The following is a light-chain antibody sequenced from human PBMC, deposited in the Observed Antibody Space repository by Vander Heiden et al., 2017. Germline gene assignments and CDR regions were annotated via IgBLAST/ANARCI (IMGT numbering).Light chain of an antibody. CDR1: QDISNY. Sequence: IQMIQSPCSLLAAVGDTFTISRRARQDISNYLASVQQKPGKAPKSLMYAASSLQKGVLSKFSGSGSGTDFTLTISSLQPEDFATYYCQQYDNYPFTFGGGTKVEIK. V-gene: IGKV1-16*02. CDR2: AAS. J-gene: IGKJ4*01. CDR3: QQYDNYPFT.